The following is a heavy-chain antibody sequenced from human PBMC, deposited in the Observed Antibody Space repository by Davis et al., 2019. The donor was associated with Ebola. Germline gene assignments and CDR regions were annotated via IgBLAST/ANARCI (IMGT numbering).Heavy chain of an antibody. CDR1: GFTFSSYS. V-gene: IGHV3-53*01. Sequence: PGGSLRLSCAASGFTFSSYSMNWVRQAPGKGLEWVSVIYSGGSTYYADSVKGRFTISRDNSKNTLYLQMNSLRAEDTAVYYCARVAGLLDYWGQGTLVTVSS. J-gene: IGHJ4*02. D-gene: IGHD6-19*01. CDR3: ARVAGLLDY. CDR2: IYSGGST.